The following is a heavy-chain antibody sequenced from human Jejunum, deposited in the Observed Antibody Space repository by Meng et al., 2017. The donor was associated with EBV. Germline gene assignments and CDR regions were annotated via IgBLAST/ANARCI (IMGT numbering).Heavy chain of an antibody. CDR2: FDPEDGET. CDR3: VGEIVAPYSFDQ. V-gene: IGHV1-24*01. D-gene: IGHD5-12*01. Sequence: LVPSGAGGKKPGASVKVSCKVSGYTFTDLSIHWVRQAPGKGLEWLGGFDPEDGETFYAQKFQGRVTMTRDTSTSTVYMELSSLRSEDTALYYCVGEIVAPYSFDQWGQGTLVTVSS. J-gene: IGHJ4*02. CDR1: GYTFTDLS.